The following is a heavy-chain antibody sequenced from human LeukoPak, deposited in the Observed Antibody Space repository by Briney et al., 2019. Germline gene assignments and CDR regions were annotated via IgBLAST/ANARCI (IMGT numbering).Heavy chain of an antibody. CDR3: ARDTYSSGWLGDYYYYMDV. Sequence: GGSLRLSCAASGFTFSSYWMSWVRQAPGEGLEWVANIKQDGSEKYYVDSVKGRFTISRDNAKNSLYLQMNSLRAEDTAVYYCARDTYSSGWLGDYYYYMDVWGKRTTVTISS. CDR1: GFTFSSYW. D-gene: IGHD6-19*01. V-gene: IGHV3-7*01. CDR2: IKQDGSEK. J-gene: IGHJ6*03.